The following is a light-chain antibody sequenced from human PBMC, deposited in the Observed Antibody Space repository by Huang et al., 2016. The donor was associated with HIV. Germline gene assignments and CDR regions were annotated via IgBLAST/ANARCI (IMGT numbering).Light chain of an antibody. Sequence: EIVLTQSPGTLSLSPGERATLSCRASQSVSSSYLAWYQQKPGQAPRLLIYGASRRAPGIPDRFSGSGSGTDFTLTISRLEPEDFAVYYCQQYGSSRWTFGQGTKVEIK. V-gene: IGKV3-20*01. CDR2: GAS. J-gene: IGKJ1*01. CDR1: QSVSSSY. CDR3: QQYGSSRWT.